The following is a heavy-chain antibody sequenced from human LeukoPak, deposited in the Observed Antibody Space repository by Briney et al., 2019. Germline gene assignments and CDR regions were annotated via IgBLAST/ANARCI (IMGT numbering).Heavy chain of an antibody. CDR2: ISYDGSNK. CDR1: GFTFSSYA. CDR3: ARDLSWGSYTS. Sequence: GGSLRLSCAASGFTFSSYAMHWVRQAPGKGLEWVAVISYDGSNKYYADSVKGRFTISRDNSKDTLYLQMNSLRAEDTAVYYCARDLSWGSYTSWGQGTLVTVSS. V-gene: IGHV3-30*04. D-gene: IGHD3-16*01. J-gene: IGHJ4*02.